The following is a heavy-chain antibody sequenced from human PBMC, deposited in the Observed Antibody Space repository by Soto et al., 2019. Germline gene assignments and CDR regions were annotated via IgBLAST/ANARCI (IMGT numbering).Heavy chain of an antibody. D-gene: IGHD3-22*01. J-gene: IGHJ3*02. CDR3: ARGRYYDSSGYYSGDAFDI. CDR2: IYYSGST. CDR1: GGSISRYY. Sequence: PSETLSLTCTVAGGSISRYYWSWIRQPPGKGLEWIGDIYYSGSTNYHPSLKSRVTISVDTSKNQFSLKLSSVTAADTAVYYCARGRYYDSSGYYSGDAFDIWGQGTIVTVSS. V-gene: IGHV4-59*01.